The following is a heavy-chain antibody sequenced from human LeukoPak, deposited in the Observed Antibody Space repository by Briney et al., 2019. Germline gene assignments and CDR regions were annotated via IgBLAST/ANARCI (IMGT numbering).Heavy chain of an antibody. J-gene: IGHJ5*02. V-gene: IGHV1-46*01. CDR3: ARSSLLGYWFDP. CDR2: INPSGGST. CDR1: GYTFTSYY. D-gene: IGHD3-10*01. Sequence: ASVKVSCKASGYTFTSYYMHWVRQAPGQGLEWMGIINPSGGSTSYAQKFQGRVTMTRDMSTSTVYMELSSLRSEDTAVYYCARSSLLGYWFDPWGQGTLVTVSS.